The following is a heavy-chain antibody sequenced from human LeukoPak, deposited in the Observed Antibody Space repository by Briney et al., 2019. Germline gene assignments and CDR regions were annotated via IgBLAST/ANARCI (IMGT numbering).Heavy chain of an antibody. CDR2: ISYDGYNK. CDR3: ARAPPVLYSSGWYYFDY. V-gene: IGHV3-30*03. J-gene: IGHJ4*02. D-gene: IGHD6-19*01. CDR1: GFTFSNYG. Sequence: GGSLRLSCAASGFTFSNYGLHWVRQAPGKGLEWVALISYDGYNKNYADSVKGRFTISRDDSKNTLYLQMNSLSAEDTAVYYCARAPPVLYSSGWYYFDYWGQGTLVTVSS.